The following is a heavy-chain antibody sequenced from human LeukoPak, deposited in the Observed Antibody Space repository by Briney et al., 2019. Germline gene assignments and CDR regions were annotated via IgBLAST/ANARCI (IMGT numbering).Heavy chain of an antibody. J-gene: IGHJ4*02. CDR1: GFTFDDYG. CDR3: ASWAAAGTKEVY. Sequence: GGSLRLSCAASGFTFDDYGMSWVRQAPGRGLEWVSGINWNGGSTGYADSVKGRFTISRDNAKNSLYLQMNSLRAEDTALYYCASWAAAGTKEVYWGQGTLVTVSS. CDR2: INWNGGST. V-gene: IGHV3-20*04. D-gene: IGHD6-13*01.